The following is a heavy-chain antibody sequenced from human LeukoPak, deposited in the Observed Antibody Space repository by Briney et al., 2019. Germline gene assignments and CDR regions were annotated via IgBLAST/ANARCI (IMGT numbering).Heavy chain of an antibody. D-gene: IGHD3-22*01. CDR2: ISSSGSTI. V-gene: IGHV3-11*01. J-gene: IGHJ3*02. CDR1: GFTFSDYY. Sequence: KTGGSLRLSCAASGFTFSDYYMSWIRQAPGKGLEWVSYISSSGSTIYYADSVKGRFTISRDNAKNSLYLQMNSLRAEDTAVYYCARIYLDSSGYYYDGESAFDIWGQGTVVTVSS. CDR3: ARIYLDSSGYYYDGESAFDI.